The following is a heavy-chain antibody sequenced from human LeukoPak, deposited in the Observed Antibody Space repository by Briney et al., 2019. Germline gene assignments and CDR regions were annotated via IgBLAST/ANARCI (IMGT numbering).Heavy chain of an antibody. V-gene: IGHV4-39*07. CDR3: ARGGTDYFDY. CDR2: IYYSGST. D-gene: IGHD1-1*01. Sequence: PSETLSLTCTVSGGSISSSSYYWGWIRQPPGKGLEWIGSIYYSGSTNYNPSLKSRVTISVDTSKNQFSLKLSSVTAADTAVYYCARGGTDYFDYWGQGTLVTVSS. J-gene: IGHJ4*02. CDR1: GGSISSSSYY.